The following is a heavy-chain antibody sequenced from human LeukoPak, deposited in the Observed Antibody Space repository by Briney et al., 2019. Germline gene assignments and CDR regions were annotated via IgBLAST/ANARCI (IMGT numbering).Heavy chain of an antibody. CDR1: GFTLSTYA. V-gene: IGHV3-23*01. J-gene: IGHJ1*01. Sequence: GGSLRLSCAASGFTLSTYAMSWVRQTPGKGLEWVAATSSSDAGTYHADSVRGRFTISRDNSKNTLYLQMNSLRAEDAAVYYCTTLYYYSSSDPTISWGQGTLVSVSS. CDR3: TTLYYYSSSDPTIS. CDR2: TSSSDAGT. D-gene: IGHD3-22*01.